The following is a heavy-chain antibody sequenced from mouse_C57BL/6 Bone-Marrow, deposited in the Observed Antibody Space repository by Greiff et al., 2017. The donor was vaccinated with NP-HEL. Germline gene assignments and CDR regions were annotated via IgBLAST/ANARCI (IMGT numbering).Heavy chain of an antibody. V-gene: IGHV5-6*02. D-gene: IGHD1-1*01. CDR3: ARQGLYGSSYAWFAY. J-gene: IGHJ3*01. CDR2: ISSGGSYT. CDR1: GFTFSSYG. Sequence: EVKLVESGGDLVKPGGSLKLSCAASGFTFSSYGMSWVRQTPDKRLEWVATISSGGSYTYYPDSVKGRFTISRDNAKNTLYLQMSSLKSEDTAMYYCARQGLYGSSYAWFAYWGQGTLVTVSA.